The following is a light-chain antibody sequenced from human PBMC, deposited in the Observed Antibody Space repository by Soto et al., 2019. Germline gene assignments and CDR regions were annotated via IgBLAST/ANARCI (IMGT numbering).Light chain of an antibody. CDR2: GNS. J-gene: IGLJ1*01. Sequence: QTVVTQPPSVSGAPGQRVTISCTGSSSNIGAVYDVHWYQQYPGTAPKLLIYGNSNRPSGVPDRFSGSKSGTSASLAISGLQADDEADYYCQSYDSSLSGYVFGTWTKLTVL. CDR3: QSYDSSLSGYV. V-gene: IGLV1-40*01. CDR1: SSNIGAVYD.